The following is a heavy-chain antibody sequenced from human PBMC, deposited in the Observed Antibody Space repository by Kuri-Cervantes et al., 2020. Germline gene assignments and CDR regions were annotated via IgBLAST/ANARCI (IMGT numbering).Heavy chain of an antibody. CDR2: ITPILGIA. CDR3: ARDGRRKGSADYGDYDYGHYYYGMDV. J-gene: IGHJ6*02. Sequence: SVKVSCKASGGTFSSYTISWVRQAPGQGLEWMGRITPILGIANYAQKFQGRVTITADKSTSTAYMELSSLRSEDTAVYYCARDGRRKGSADYGDYDYGHYYYGMDVWGQGTTVTVSS. V-gene: IGHV1-69*04. D-gene: IGHD4-17*01. CDR1: GGTFSSYT.